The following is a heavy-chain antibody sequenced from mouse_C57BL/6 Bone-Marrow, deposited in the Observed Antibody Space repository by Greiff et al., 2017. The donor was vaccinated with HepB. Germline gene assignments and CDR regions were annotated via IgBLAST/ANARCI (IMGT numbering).Heavy chain of an antibody. CDR1: GYTFTDYN. V-gene: IGHV1-18*01. D-gene: IGHD2-3*01. CDR3: ARLSDGYSWYFDV. J-gene: IGHJ1*03. CDR2: INPNNGGT. Sequence: VQLQQSGPELVKPGASVKIPCKASGYTFTDYNMDWVKQSHGKSLEWIGDINPNNGGTIYNQKFKGKATLTVDKSSSTAYMELRSLTSEDTAVYYCARLSDGYSWYFDVWGTGTTVTVSS.